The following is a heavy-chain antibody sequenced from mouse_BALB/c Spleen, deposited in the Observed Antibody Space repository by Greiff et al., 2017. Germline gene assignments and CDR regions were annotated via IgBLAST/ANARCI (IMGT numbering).Heavy chain of an antibody. D-gene: IGHD1-1*01. V-gene: IGHV14-1*02. CDR1: GFNIKDYY. CDR3: ARGTTRFAY. CDR2: IDPENGNT. Sequence: VQLQQSGAELVRPGALVKLSCKASGFNIKDYYMHWVKQRPEQGLEWIGWIDPENGNTIYDPKFQGKASITADTSSNTAYLQLSSLTSEDTAVYYCARGTTRFAYWGQGTLVTVSA. J-gene: IGHJ3*01.